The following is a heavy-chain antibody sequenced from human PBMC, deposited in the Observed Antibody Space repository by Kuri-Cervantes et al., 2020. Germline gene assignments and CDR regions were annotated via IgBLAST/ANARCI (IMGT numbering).Heavy chain of an antibody. CDR1: GFTFDDYA. CDR3: AKDRGITYGMDV. CDR2: ISWNSGSI. V-gene: IGHV3-9*01. Sequence: LSLTCAASGFTFDDYAMHWVRLAPGKGLEWVSGISWNSGSIGYADSVKGRFTISRDNAKNSLYLQMNSLRAEDTALYYCAKDRGITYGMDVWGQGTTVTVSS. D-gene: IGHD3-3*01. J-gene: IGHJ6*02.